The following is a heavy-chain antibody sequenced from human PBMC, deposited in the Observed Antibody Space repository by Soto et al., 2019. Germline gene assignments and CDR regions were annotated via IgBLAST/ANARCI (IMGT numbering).Heavy chain of an antibody. Sequence: QTGGSLRLSCAASGFTFSSYAMHWVRQAPGKGLEWVAVISYDGSNKYYADSVKGRFTISRDNSKNTLYLQMNSLRAEDTAVYYCARSQQLVQNLLGYWGQGTLVTVSS. J-gene: IGHJ4*02. CDR2: ISYDGSNK. V-gene: IGHV3-30-3*01. CDR1: GFTFSSYA. D-gene: IGHD6-13*01. CDR3: ARSQQLVQNLLGY.